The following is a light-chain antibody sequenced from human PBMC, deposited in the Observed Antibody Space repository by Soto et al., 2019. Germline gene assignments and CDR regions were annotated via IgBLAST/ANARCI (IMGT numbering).Light chain of an antibody. J-gene: IGLJ2*01. CDR1: SNDVGIYNY. CDR3: SSYAGSYSLEV. V-gene: IGLV2-11*01. CDR2: DVS. Sequence: QSALTQPRSVSGSPGQSVTISCTGTSNDVGIYNYVSWYQQHPDKAPQLMIYDVSNRPSGVPDRFSGSKSGNTASLTISGLQAEDEATYYCSSYAGSYSLEVFGGGTKVTVL.